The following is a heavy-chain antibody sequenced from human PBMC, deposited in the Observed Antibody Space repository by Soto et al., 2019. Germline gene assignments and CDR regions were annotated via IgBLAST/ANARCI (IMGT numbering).Heavy chain of an antibody. Sequence: QVQLVESGGGVVQPGRSLRLSCAASGFTFSSYAMHWVRQAPGKGLEWVAVISYEGSNKYDAESVKGRFTSSRDNSKNTLYLQLHGLRAEDPAVYYCARDEPLLRFLEWSSMHAWGQGTTVTVSS. CDR2: ISYEGSNK. V-gene: IGHV3-30-3*01. D-gene: IGHD3-3*01. CDR3: ARDEPLLRFLEWSSMHA. J-gene: IGHJ6*02. CDR1: GFTFSSYA.